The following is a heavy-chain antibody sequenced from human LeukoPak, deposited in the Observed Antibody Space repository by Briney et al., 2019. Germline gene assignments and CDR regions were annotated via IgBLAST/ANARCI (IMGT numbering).Heavy chain of an antibody. CDR3: ARDGVGPFSERHFI. D-gene: IGHD2/OR15-2a*01. Sequence: ASVKVSCKASGCTLTSYGISWVRQAPGQGLEWMGWISPYNGNTNYAQKLQGRVTMTTDTSTSTAYIELRSLRSDDTAVYYCARDGVGPFSERHFIWGQGTLVTVSS. V-gene: IGHV1-18*01. CDR1: GCTLTSYG. J-gene: IGHJ4*02. CDR2: ISPYNGNT.